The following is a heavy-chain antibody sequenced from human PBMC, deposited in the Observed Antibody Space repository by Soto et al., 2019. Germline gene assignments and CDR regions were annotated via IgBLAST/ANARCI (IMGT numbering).Heavy chain of an antibody. D-gene: IGHD1-7*01. J-gene: IGHJ3*01. CDR3: AISRLAWNYVAAFDL. Sequence: EVQVVESGGGLVKPGGSLRLSCAVYGFTLSSYSINWVRQAPGKGLEWVSSISSDSIYKYYADSVKGRFTISRDNAKNLQMNSLRAEDTAVYYCAISRLAWNYVAAFDLWGQGTMVTVSS. CDR2: ISSDSIYK. V-gene: IGHV3-21*01. CDR1: GFTLSSYS.